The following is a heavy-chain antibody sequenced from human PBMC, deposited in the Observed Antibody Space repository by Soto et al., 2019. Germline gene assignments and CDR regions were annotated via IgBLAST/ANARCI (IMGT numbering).Heavy chain of an antibody. J-gene: IGHJ6*02. CDR3: ARGPRGYVYYHGMDV. CDR2: IDTSGNT. D-gene: IGHD3-16*01. CDR1: GGSLSSYY. V-gene: IGHV4-4*07. Sequence: QVQLQQSGPGLVKPSETLSLTCTVSGGSLSSYYCSWVRQSAGKGLEWIGRIDTSGNTNYNPSLESRVTMSVDPSKSQFSLKLTSVPAADTATYYCARGPRGYVYYHGMDVWGQGTTVTVSS.